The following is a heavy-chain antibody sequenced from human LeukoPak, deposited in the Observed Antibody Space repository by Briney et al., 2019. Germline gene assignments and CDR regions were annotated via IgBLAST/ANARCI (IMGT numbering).Heavy chain of an antibody. Sequence: ASVKVSCKASGYTFTGYYMQWVRQAPGQGLEWMGWINPNSGGTNYAQKFQGRVTMTRDTSISTAYMELSRLRSDDTAVYYCAILGYCSSTSCYDSTGFAYWGQGTLVTVSS. J-gene: IGHJ4*02. CDR1: GYTFTGYY. CDR2: INPNSGGT. CDR3: AILGYCSSTSCYDSTGFAY. V-gene: IGHV1-2*02. D-gene: IGHD2-2*01.